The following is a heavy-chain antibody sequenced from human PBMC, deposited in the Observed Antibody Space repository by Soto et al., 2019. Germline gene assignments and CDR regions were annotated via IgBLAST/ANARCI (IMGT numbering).Heavy chain of an antibody. CDR1: GYTFTNYA. CDR2: INAGNGNT. Sequence: QVQLVQSGAEEKKPGASVKVSCKASGYTFTNYAMDWVRQAPGQRLEWMGWINAGNGNTKYSQNFQGRVTITRDTSASTAYMELSSLRFEDTAVYYCARGKGYNWNHGWFGPWGQGTLVTVSS. D-gene: IGHD1-20*01. J-gene: IGHJ5*02. CDR3: ARGKGYNWNHGWFGP. V-gene: IGHV1-3*05.